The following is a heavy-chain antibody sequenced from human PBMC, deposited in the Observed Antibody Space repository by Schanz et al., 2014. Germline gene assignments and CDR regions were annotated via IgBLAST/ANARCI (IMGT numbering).Heavy chain of an antibody. Sequence: QVQLQESGPGLVRPSETLSLTCTVSGYSISSGYYWDWIRQPPGKGLEWIGVIYHSGNTYYNPSLKSRVTISVDQPNTHFPLKLSSVTAADTAVYYCARDLHRMDVWGQGTTVTVSS. V-gene: IGHV4-38-2*02. CDR1: GYSISSGYY. CDR3: ARDLHRMDV. J-gene: IGHJ6*02. D-gene: IGHD4-4*01. CDR2: IYHSGNT.